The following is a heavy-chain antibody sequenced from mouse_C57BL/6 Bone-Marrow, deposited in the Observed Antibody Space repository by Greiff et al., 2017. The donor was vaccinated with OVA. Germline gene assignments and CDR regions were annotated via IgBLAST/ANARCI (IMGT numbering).Heavy chain of an antibody. CDR2: ISSGGDYI. Sequence: DVNLVESGEGLVKPGGSLKLSCAASGFTFSSYAMSWVRQTPEKRLAWVAYISSGGDYIYYADTVKGRFTISRDNARNTLYLQMSSLKSEDTAMYYCTREGDWFAYWGQGTLVTVSA. CDR1: GFTFSSYA. V-gene: IGHV5-9-1*02. J-gene: IGHJ3*01. CDR3: TREGDWFAY.